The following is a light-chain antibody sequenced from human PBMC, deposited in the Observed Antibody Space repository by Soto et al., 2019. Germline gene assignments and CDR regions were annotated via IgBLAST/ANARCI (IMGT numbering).Light chain of an antibody. Sequence: QSALTQPASVSGSPGQSITISCTGSSSDVGASNFVSWYQQHPGKAPKLMIYDVSNRPSGVSNRFSGSKSGNTASLTISGLQAEDEADYYCSSYTSSITVVIGGGTKVTVL. CDR1: SSDVGASNF. CDR2: DVS. J-gene: IGLJ3*02. V-gene: IGLV2-14*01. CDR3: SSYTSSITVV.